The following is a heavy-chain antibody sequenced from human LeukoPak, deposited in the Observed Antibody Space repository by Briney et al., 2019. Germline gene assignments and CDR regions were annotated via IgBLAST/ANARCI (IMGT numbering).Heavy chain of an antibody. D-gene: IGHD5-12*01. CDR2: ISGSGGST. Sequence: GGSLRLSCAASGFTFSSYGMSWVRQAPGKGLEWVSAISGSGGSTYYADSVKGRFTISRDNSKNTLYLQMNNLRAEDTAVYYCAKVYGGYISHYYMDVWGKGTTVTVSS. CDR1: GFTFSSYG. J-gene: IGHJ6*03. V-gene: IGHV3-23*01. CDR3: AKVYGGYISHYYMDV.